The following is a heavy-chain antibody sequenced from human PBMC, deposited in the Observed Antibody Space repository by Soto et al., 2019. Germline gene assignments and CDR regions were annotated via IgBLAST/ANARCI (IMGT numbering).Heavy chain of an antibody. CDR2: IYYSGST. Sequence: SETLSLTCTVSGGSISSSSYYWGWIRQPPGKGLEWIGSIYYSGSTYYNPSLKSRVTISVDTSKNQFSLKLSSVTAADTAGYYCARLSNGWWEEIYYLGQGTLVTV. V-gene: IGHV4-39*01. J-gene: IGHJ4*02. CDR3: ARLSNGWWEEIYY. D-gene: IGHD6-19*01. CDR1: GGSISSSSYY.